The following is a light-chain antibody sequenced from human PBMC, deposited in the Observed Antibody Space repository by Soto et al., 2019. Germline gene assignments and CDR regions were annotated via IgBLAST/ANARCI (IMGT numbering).Light chain of an antibody. CDR1: QSVLYIPNNKNF. V-gene: IGKV4-1*01. CDR2: WAS. Sequence: DIVMTQSPDSPAVSLGERATINCKSSQSVLYIPNNKNFLAWYQQKPGQPPKLVVYWASTRASGVPDRFSGSGSGTDFTLTISSMQPEDVAIYYCQQYYSTLPITFGQGTRLEIK. J-gene: IGKJ5*01. CDR3: QQYYSTLPIT.